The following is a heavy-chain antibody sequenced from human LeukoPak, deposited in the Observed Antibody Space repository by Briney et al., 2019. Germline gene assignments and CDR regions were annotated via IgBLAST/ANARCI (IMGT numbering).Heavy chain of an antibody. V-gene: IGHV1-18*01. Sequence: ASVKVSCKASGGTFSSYAISWVRQAPGQGLEWMGWISTSNGNSNYAQKFQGRVTMTTDTSTSTAYMELRSLRSDDTAVYYCARVYGSGSYAYSYWGQGTLVIVSS. CDR1: GGTFSSYA. D-gene: IGHD3-10*01. CDR3: ARVYGSGSYAYSY. CDR2: ISTSNGNS. J-gene: IGHJ4*02.